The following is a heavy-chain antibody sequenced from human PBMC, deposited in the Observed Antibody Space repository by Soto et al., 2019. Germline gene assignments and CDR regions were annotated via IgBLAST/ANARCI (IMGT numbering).Heavy chain of an antibody. CDR1: GGSFSGYY. D-gene: IGHD3-9*01. J-gene: IGHJ4*02. CDR2: INHSGST. CDR3: ARGRPLLRYFDWLLFGY. Sequence: PSETLSLTCAVYGGSFSGYYWTWIRQPPGTGLEWIGEINHSGSTNYNPSLKSRVTISVDTSKNQFSLKLTSVTAADTAVYYCARGRPLLRYFDWLLFGYWGQGTLVTVSS. V-gene: IGHV4-34*01.